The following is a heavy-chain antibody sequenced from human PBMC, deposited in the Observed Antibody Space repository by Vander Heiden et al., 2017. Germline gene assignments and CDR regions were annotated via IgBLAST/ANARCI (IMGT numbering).Heavy chain of an antibody. Sequence: EIQLVESGGALVETGGSLRPSCSASGFNFDNVWMSWVRQAPGKALEWIGRIKGEADGGTTNYAAPVKGRFTISRDDSTDMVFLQMNSLNTEDTGVYFCATWGGHWGQGTRGTVSS. V-gene: IGHV3-15*06. D-gene: IGHD1-26*01. CDR2: IKGEADGGTT. CDR3: ATWGGH. J-gene: IGHJ1*01. CDR1: GFNFDNVW.